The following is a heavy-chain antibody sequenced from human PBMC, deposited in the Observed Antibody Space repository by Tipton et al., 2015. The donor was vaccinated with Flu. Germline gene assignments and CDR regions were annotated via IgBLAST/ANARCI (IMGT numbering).Heavy chain of an antibody. CDR1: GYSFSNYW. D-gene: IGHD3-10*01. Sequence: VQLVQSGAEVKKPGDSLKISCKGSGYSFSNYWIGWVRQMPGKGLEWMGLIYPGDSETRYTPSFQGQFTISADKSISTAYLQWSSLKASDTAMYYCARGYGSDDLGMDVWGQGTTVTVAS. CDR3: ARGYGSDDLGMDV. CDR2: IYPGDSET. J-gene: IGHJ6*02. V-gene: IGHV5-51*01.